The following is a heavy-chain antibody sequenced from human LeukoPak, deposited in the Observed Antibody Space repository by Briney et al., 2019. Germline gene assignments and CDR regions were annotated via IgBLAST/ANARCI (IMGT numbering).Heavy chain of an antibody. V-gene: IGHV1-58*02. D-gene: IGHD1-20*01. Sequence: GTSVKVSCKASGFTFTSSAMQWVRQARGQRLEWIGWIVVGSGNTNYAQKFQERVTITRDMSTSTAYMELSSLRSEDTAVYYCARDITGTTGLGVDAFDIWGQGTMVTVSS. CDR1: GFTFTSSA. J-gene: IGHJ3*02. CDR2: IVVGSGNT. CDR3: ARDITGTTGLGVDAFDI.